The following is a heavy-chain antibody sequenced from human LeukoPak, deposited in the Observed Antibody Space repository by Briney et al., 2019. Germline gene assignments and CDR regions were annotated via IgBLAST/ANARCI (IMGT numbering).Heavy chain of an antibody. V-gene: IGHV4-39*07. Sequence: PSEALSLTCSVSGGSIRSSHSFWGWIRQPLGEGLEWIATIYENGNTYYSPSLKSRVTISVDTSNNEFSLNLNSVTAADTAMYYCARATAAPSSYYFDHWGQGTLVTVSS. D-gene: IGHD6-25*01. CDR1: GGSIRSSHSF. J-gene: IGHJ4*02. CDR2: IYENGNT. CDR3: ARATAAPSSYYFDH.